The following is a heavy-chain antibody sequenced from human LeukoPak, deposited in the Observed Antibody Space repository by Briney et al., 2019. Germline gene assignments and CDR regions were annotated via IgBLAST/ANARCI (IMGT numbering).Heavy chain of an antibody. CDR1: GYTFTGYY. V-gene: IGHV1-2*02. J-gene: IGHJ3*02. CDR2: INPNSGGT. CDR3: ARGYSSSWYSRLGAFDI. D-gene: IGHD6-13*01. Sequence: ASVKVSCKASGYTFTGYYMHWVRQAPGQGLEWMGWINPNSGGTNYAQKFQGRVTMTRDTSISTAYMELSRLRSDDTAVYYCARGYSSSWYSRLGAFDIWGQGTMVTVSS.